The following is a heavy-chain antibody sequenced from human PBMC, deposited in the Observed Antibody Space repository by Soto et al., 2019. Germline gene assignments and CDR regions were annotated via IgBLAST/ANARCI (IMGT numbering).Heavy chain of an antibody. CDR3: TKQKGDSRTYHGLDV. V-gene: IGHV6-1*01. CDR2: AYYRSQWYY. D-gene: IGHD2-21*02. CDR1: GDSVSSNSAA. J-gene: IGHJ6*02. Sequence: QVQLQQSGPGLVKPSQTLSLTCAISGDSVSSNSAAWNWIRQSPSRGLEWLGRAYYRSQWYYDSAVSVKSRITVIPYTSKNQFSLHLSSVTPEDTAIYYCTKQKGDSRTYHGLDVWGQGTTVTVSS.